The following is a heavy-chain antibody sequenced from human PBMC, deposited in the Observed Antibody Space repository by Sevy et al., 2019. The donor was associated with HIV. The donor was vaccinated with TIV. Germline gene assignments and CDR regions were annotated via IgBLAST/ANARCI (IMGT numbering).Heavy chain of an antibody. D-gene: IGHD5-12*01. CDR1: GFTFSSYG. V-gene: IGHV3-33*01. Sequence: GGSLRLSCAASGFTFSSYGMHWVRQAPGKGLEWVAVIWYDGSNKYYADSVKGRFTISRDNSKNTLYLQMNSLRAEDTAVYYCARDQVAATISVDYYYYYGMDVWGQGTTVTVSS. CDR3: ARDQVAATISVDYYYYYGMDV. J-gene: IGHJ6*02. CDR2: IWYDGSNK.